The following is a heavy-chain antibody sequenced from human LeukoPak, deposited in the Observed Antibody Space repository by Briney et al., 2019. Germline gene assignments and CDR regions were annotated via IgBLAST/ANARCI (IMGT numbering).Heavy chain of an antibody. CDR1: GASINSHY. CDR3: ARALNPLPGTYYFDN. D-gene: IGHD2-15*01. J-gene: IGHJ4*02. CDR2: IYISGST. Sequence: SETLSLTCTVSGASINSHYWSWIRQPAGKGLEWIGRIYISGSTNYNSSLQSRVTMSVDTSKNQFSLKLSSVTAADTAVYYCARALNPLPGTYYFDNWGQGTLVTVSS. V-gene: IGHV4-4*07.